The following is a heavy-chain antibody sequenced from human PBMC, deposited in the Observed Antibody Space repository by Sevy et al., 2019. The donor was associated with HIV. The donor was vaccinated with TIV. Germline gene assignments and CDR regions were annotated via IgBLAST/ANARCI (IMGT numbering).Heavy chain of an antibody. V-gene: IGHV3-66*02. D-gene: IGHD6-19*01. CDR2: IFSSGST. CDR3: VSLFLSYRSGWSYFDY. Sequence: GGSLRLSCAISGFTVNDKYIIWVRQAPGKGLEWVSVIFSSGSTYYADSAKGRFTISRDNSKNTVDLHMTSVRAEDTAVYYCVSLFLSYRSGWSYFDYWGQGTLVTVSS. CDR1: GFTVNDKY. J-gene: IGHJ4*02.